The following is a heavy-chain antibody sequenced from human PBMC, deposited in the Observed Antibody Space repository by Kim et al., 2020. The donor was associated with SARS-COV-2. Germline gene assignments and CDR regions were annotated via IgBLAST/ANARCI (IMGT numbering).Heavy chain of an antibody. CDR3: ASGYSSVGGDY. CDR1: GYSLSELS. V-gene: IGHV1-24*01. CDR2: YDPEPGET. D-gene: IGHD2-15*01. Sequence: ASVKVSCKVSGYSLSELSIHWVRQAPGEGLEWMGGYDPEPGETIFAQKFQGRVTMIEDTSTDTAYMELSSLRSEDTAVYYCASGYSSVGGDYWGQGTLVT. J-gene: IGHJ4*02.